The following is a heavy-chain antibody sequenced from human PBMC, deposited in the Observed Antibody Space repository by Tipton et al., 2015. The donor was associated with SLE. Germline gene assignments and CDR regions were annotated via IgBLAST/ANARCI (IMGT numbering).Heavy chain of an antibody. CDR1: GFSVSSNY. V-gene: IGHV3-53*01. Sequence: SLRLSCVVSGFSVSSNYMSWVRQAPGKGLECVSVFHSGGTTYYADSVKGRFSISRDNFKNTVYLQMNSLRAEDTAVYYCAKGVIVVATSGMDVWGQGTTVTVSS. D-gene: IGHD2-15*01. J-gene: IGHJ6*02. CDR3: AKGVIVVATSGMDV. CDR2: FHSGGTT.